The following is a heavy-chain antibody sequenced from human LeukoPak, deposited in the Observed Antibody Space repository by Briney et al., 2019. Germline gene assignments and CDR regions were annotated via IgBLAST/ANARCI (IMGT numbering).Heavy chain of an antibody. D-gene: IGHD2-21*02. CDR1: GGTFSSYA. CDR3: ARVRVRGDYWFDP. V-gene: IGHV1-69*13. CDR2: IIPIFGTA. J-gene: IGHJ5*02. Sequence: SVKVSCKASGGTFSSYAISWVRQAPGQGLEWMGGIIPIFGTANYAQKFQGRVTIAADESTSTAYMELSSLRSEDTAVYYCARVRVRGDYWFDPWGQGTLVTVSS.